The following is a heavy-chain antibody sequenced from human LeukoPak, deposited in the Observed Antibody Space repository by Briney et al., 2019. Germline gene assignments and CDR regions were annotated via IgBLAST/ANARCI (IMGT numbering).Heavy chain of an antibody. D-gene: IGHD1-1*01. Sequence: GRSLRLSCAASGFTFDDYAMHWVRQAPGKGPEWVSGISWNSGSIGYADSVKGRFTISRDNAKNSLYLQMNSLRAEDTALYYCAKDIDETGTTGVFDYWGQGTLVTVSS. CDR3: AKDIDETGTTGVFDY. CDR2: ISWNSGSI. V-gene: IGHV3-9*01. CDR1: GFTFDDYA. J-gene: IGHJ4*02.